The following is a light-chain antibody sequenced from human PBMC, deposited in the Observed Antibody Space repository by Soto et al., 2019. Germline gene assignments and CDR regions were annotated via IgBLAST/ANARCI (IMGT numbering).Light chain of an antibody. J-gene: IGLJ2*01. Sequence: QSALTQPASVSGSPGQSITISCTGTSSDVGDYDYVSWYQQHPHKAPKLMIFDVSNRPSGVSNRFSGSKSGNTASLTISGLQTEDEADYYCSSYTSSSTVVFGGGTKLTVL. CDR2: DVS. CDR3: SSYTSSSTVV. CDR1: SSDVGDYDY. V-gene: IGLV2-14*01.